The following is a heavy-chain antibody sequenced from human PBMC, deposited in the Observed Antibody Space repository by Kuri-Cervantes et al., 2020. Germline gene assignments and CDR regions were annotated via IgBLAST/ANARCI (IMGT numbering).Heavy chain of an antibody. D-gene: IGHD2-8*01. J-gene: IGHJ4*02. CDR3: VRAPNEYYFDS. Sequence: SETLSLTCTVSGASVTSGGYYWSWIRQPPGKRLEVIGCISYSGSTNYSSSLKSRVTISVDTSKNQFSLKLNSVTAADTAVYPCVRAPNEYYFDSWGQGTLVTVSS. CDR2: ISYSGST. V-gene: IGHV4-61*08. CDR1: GASVTSGGYY.